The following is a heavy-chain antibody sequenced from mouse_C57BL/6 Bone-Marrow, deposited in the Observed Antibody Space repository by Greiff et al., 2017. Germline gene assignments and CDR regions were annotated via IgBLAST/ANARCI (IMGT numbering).Heavy chain of an antibody. D-gene: IGHD3-3*01. Sequence: EVHLVESGGGLVQPGGSMKLSCVASGFTFSNYWMNWVRQSPEKGLEWVAQIRLKSDNYATHYAESVKGRFTISRDDFKSSVYLHMNNVRAEDTGIYYCTSGTAWGQGTTLTVSS. V-gene: IGHV6-3*01. CDR1: GFTFSNYW. CDR2: IRLKSDNYAT. J-gene: IGHJ2*01. CDR3: TSGTA.